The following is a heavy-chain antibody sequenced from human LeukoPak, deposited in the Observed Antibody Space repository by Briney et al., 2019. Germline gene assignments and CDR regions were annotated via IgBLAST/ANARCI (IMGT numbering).Heavy chain of an antibody. CDR3: ARDPHALDY. Sequence: GGSLRLSCATSGFSFSTYSMNWVRQAPGKGLEWVSYIYSSGTTIYYADSVQGRFTISRDNAKNSLYLQMNSLRDEDTAVYYCARDPHALDYWGQGTLVTVSS. CDR2: IYSSGTTI. J-gene: IGHJ4*02. CDR1: GFSFSTYS. V-gene: IGHV3-48*02.